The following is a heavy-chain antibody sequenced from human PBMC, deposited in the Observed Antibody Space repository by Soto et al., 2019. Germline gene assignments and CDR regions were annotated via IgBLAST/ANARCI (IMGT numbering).Heavy chain of an antibody. Sequence: ASVKVSCKASGYSFSVYPIHWVRQAPGQGLEWMGCINPNSGGTEYAKKFQGWVTMTMDTSISTAYMELSRLKSDDTAVYYCAVSYDIDGSHSRNDPFDIWGLGTMVTVSS. D-gene: IGHD3-22*01. J-gene: IGHJ3*02. CDR2: INPNSGGT. CDR1: GYSFSVYP. V-gene: IGHV1-2*04. CDR3: AVSYDIDGSHSRNDPFDI.